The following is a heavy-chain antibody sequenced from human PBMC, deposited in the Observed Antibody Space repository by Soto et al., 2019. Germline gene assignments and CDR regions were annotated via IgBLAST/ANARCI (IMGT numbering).Heavy chain of an antibody. V-gene: IGHV3-48*03. D-gene: IGHD2-21*02. J-gene: IGHJ3*02. CDR3: AREVTADAFDI. Sequence: EVQLVESGGALVQPGGSLRLSXXXXGFTFSSYDMNWVRQAPGTGPEWVSYISRSGGSISYADSLKGRFTISRDNAKNSLYLQMNSLRADDTAVYYCAREVTADAFDIWGQGTMVTVSS. CDR2: ISRSGGSI. CDR1: GFTFSSYD.